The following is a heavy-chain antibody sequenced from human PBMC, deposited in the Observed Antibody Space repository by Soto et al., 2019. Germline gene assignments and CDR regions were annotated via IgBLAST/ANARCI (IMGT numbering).Heavy chain of an antibody. Sequence: GGSLRLSCAASGFTFSSYDMHWVRQATGKGLEWVSAIGTAGDTYYPGSVKGRFTISRENAKNSLYLQMNSLRAEDTAVYYCARVGAGAIRRAGAFDIWGQGTMVTVSS. D-gene: IGHD3-10*01. J-gene: IGHJ3*02. CDR3: ARVGAGAIRRAGAFDI. V-gene: IGHV3-13*01. CDR1: GFTFSSYD. CDR2: IGTAGDT.